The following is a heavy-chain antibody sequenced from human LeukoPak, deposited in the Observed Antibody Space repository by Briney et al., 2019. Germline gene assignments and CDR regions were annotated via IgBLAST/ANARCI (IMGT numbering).Heavy chain of an antibody. D-gene: IGHD1-1*01. V-gene: IGHV3-7*01. J-gene: IGHJ4*02. CDR1: GFTFSSYW. Sequence: GGSLRLSCAASGFTFSSYWMSWVRQAPGKGLEWVANIKQDESEKYYVDSLKGRFTISRDNAKNSLYLQMNSLRAEDTAVYYCTRDKIEGPTKLDYWGQGILVTVSS. CDR2: IKQDESEK. CDR3: TRDKIEGPTKLDY.